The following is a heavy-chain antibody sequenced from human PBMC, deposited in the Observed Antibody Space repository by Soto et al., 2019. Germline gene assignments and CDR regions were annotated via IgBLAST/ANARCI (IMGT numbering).Heavy chain of an antibody. CDR2: IYYSGST. CDR1: GGSISSGGYY. Sequence: QVQLQESGPGLVKPSQTLSLTCTVSGGSISSGGYYWSWIRQHPGKGLEWIGYIYYSGSTYYNPSLKSRVTISVDTSKNQFSLKLSSVTAADTAVYYCARVGLSILEHSYGMDVWGQGTKVTVSS. J-gene: IGHJ6*02. V-gene: IGHV4-31*03. CDR3: ARVGLSILEHSYGMDV. D-gene: IGHD1-1*01.